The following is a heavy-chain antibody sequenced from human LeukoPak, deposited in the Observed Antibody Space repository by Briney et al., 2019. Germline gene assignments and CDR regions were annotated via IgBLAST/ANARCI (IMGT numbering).Heavy chain of an antibody. CDR2: INPSGGST. V-gene: IGHV1-46*01. Sequence: ASVKVSCKASGYTFTSYYMHWVRQAPGQGLEWRGIINPSGGSTSYAQKFQGRVTMTRDTSTSTVYMELSSLRSEDTAVYYCARDTTPSMAAAGTYNWFDPWGQGTLVTVSS. J-gene: IGHJ5*02. D-gene: IGHD6-13*01. CDR1: GYTFTSYY. CDR3: ARDTTPSMAAAGTYNWFDP.